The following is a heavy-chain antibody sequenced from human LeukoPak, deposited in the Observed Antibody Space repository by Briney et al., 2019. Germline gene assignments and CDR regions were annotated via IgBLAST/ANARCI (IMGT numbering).Heavy chain of an antibody. J-gene: IGHJ6*03. D-gene: IGHD3-10*01. CDR1: GYSISSGYY. V-gene: IGHV4-38-2*01. CDR3: ARAGIGIRYYMDV. Sequence: SETLSLTCAVSGYSISSGYYWGWIRQPPGKGLAWIGNIYHSGSTYYNPSLRSRVTISVDTSKNQFSLKRRSVTAADTAVYYCARAGIGIRYYMDVWGKGTTVTVSS. CDR2: IYHSGST.